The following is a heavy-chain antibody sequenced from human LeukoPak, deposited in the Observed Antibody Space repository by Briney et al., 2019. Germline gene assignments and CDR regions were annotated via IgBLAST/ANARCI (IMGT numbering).Heavy chain of an antibody. Sequence: GGSLRLSCAASGFTFDDYAMHWVRQAPGKGLEWVSGISWNSGSTGYADSVKGRFTISRDNAKNSLYLQMNSLRAEDTALYSCAKDRYYDSSGHLDYWGQGTLVTVSS. CDR2: ISWNSGST. V-gene: IGHV3-9*01. J-gene: IGHJ4*02. CDR1: GFTFDDYA. CDR3: AKDRYYDSSGHLDY. D-gene: IGHD3-22*01.